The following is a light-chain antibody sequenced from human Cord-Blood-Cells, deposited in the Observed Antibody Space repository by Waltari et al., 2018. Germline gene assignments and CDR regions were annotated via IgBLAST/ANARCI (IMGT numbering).Light chain of an antibody. V-gene: IGLV2-11*01. CDR3: CSYAGRV. J-gene: IGLJ3*02. CDR1: SSDVGGYNY. Sequence: QFALTQPRSVSGSPGQSVTISCTGTSSDVGGYNYVSWYQQHPGKAPKLLIYDVSKWPSGVPDRFSGSKSGNTASLTISGLQAEDEADYYCCSYAGRVFGGGTKLTGL. CDR2: DVS.